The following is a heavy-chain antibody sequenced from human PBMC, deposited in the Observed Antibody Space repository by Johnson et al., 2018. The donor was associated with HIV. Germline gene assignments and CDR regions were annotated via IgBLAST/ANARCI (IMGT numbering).Heavy chain of an antibody. CDR3: AKDVVGIQLLGAFDI. CDR2: ISYDGSNK. V-gene: IGHV3-30*18. CDR1: GFTFSSYG. Sequence: QVQLVESGGGVVQPGKSLRLSCVASGFTFSSYGMHWVRQAPGKGLEWVALISYDGSNKYYADSVKGRFTNSRDNSKNTLYLQMNSLRAEDTAVYYCAKDVVGIQLLGAFDIWGQGTMVTVSS. D-gene: IGHD5-18*01. J-gene: IGHJ3*02.